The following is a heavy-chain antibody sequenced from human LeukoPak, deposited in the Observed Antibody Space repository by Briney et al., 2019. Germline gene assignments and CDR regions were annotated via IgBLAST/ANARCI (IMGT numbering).Heavy chain of an antibody. CDR3: ARHRGLGYCSSTSCYADAFDI. V-gene: IGHV5-51*01. J-gene: IGHJ3*02. Sequence: GDSLKISCKGSGYSFTSYWIGWVRQMPGKGLEWMGVIYPGDSDTRYSPSFQGQVTISADKSISTAYLQWSSLKASDTAMYYCARHRGLGYCSSTSCYADAFDIWGQGTMVTVSS. D-gene: IGHD2-2*01. CDR2: IYPGDSDT. CDR1: GYSFTSYW.